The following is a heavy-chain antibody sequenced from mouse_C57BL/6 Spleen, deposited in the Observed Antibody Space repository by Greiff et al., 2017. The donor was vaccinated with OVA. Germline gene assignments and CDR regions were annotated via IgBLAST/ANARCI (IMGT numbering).Heavy chain of an antibody. Sequence: EVKLQESGAELVKPGASVKLSCTASGFNIKDYYMHWVKQRTEQGLEWIGRIDPEDGETKYAPKFQGKATITAATSSNTAYLQLSSLTSEDTAGYYGARGLDGYYGWFAYWGQGTLVTVSA. CDR2: IDPEDGET. V-gene: IGHV14-2*01. CDR1: GFNIKDYY. J-gene: IGHJ3*01. CDR3: ARGLDGYYGWFAY. D-gene: IGHD2-3*01.